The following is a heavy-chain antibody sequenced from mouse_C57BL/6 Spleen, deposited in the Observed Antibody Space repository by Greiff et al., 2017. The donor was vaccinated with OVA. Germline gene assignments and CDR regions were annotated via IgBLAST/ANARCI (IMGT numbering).Heavy chain of an antibody. CDR2: INPNNGGT. J-gene: IGHJ2*01. V-gene: IGHV1-22*01. D-gene: IGHD2-4*01. CDR3: ARLYYDYDGYYFDY. CDR1: GYTFTDYN. Sequence: EVMLVESGPELVKPGASVKMSCKASGYTFTDYNMHWVKQSHGKSLEWIGYINPNNGGTSYNQKFKGKATLTVNKSSSTAYMELRSLTSEDSAVYYCARLYYDYDGYYFDYWGQGTTLTVSS.